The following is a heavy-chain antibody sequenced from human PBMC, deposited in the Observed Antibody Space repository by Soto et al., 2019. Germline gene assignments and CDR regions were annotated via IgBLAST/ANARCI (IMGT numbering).Heavy chain of an antibody. V-gene: IGHV1-58*01. Sequence: SVKVSCKASGLTFTSSAVQWLRQARGQRLEWIGWIVVGSSNTNYAQKFQERVTITRDMSTSTAYMELSSLRSEDTAVYYCAATGIFGVVTNPYYYGLDVWGQGTTVTVSS. CDR2: IVVGSSNT. CDR3: AATGIFGVVTNPYYYGLDV. CDR1: GLTFTSSA. J-gene: IGHJ6*02. D-gene: IGHD3-3*02.